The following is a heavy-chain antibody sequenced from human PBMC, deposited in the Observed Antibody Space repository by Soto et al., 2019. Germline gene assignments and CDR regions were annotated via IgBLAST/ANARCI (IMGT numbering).Heavy chain of an antibody. CDR3: ARDGIAAAGTWFDP. V-gene: IGHV1-2*04. D-gene: IGHD6-13*01. J-gene: IGHJ5*02. CDR2: INPNSGGT. CDR1: GYTFTGYY. Sequence: QVQLVQSGAEVKKPGASVKVSCKASGYTFTGYYMHWVRQAPGQGLEWMGWINPNSGGTNYAQKFQGWVTMTRDTSLSTAYMELSRLRSADTAVYYCARDGIAAAGTWFDPWGQGTLVTVSS.